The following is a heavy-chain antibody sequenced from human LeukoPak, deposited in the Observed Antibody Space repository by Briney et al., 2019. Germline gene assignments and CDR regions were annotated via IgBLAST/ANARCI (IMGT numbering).Heavy chain of an antibody. V-gene: IGHV3-30*02. CDR3: ARDDCYDSSGYYSFDY. Sequence: GGSLRLSCAASGFTFSSYGMHWVRQAPGRGLEWVAFIRYDGSNKYYADSVKGRFTISRDNSKNTLYLQMNSLRAEDTAVYYCARDDCYDSSGYYSFDYWGQGTLVTVSS. J-gene: IGHJ4*02. D-gene: IGHD3-22*01. CDR1: GFTFSSYG. CDR2: IRYDGSNK.